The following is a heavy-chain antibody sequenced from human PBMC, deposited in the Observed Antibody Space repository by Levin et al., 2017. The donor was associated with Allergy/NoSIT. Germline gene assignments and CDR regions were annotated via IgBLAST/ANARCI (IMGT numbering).Heavy chain of an antibody. CDR2: INPNSGGT. Sequence: GASVKVSCKASGYTFTGYYMHWVRQAPGQGLEWMGWINPNSGGTNYAQKFQGRVTMTRDTSISTAYMELSRLRSDDTAVYYCARGVLEYQLPQRGNWFDPWGQGTLVTVSS. CDR1: GYTFTGYY. V-gene: IGHV1-2*02. D-gene: IGHD2-2*01. CDR3: ARGVLEYQLPQRGNWFDP. J-gene: IGHJ5*02.